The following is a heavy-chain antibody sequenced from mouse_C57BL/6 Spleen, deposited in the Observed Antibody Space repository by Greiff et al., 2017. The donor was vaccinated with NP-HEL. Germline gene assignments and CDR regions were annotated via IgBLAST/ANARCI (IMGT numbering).Heavy chain of an antibody. V-gene: IGHV1-82*01. D-gene: IGHD2-12*01. CDR2: IYPGDGDT. J-gene: IGHJ4*01. CDR3: ARWGAYYTRAMDY. CDR1: GYAFSSSW. Sequence: QVQLQQSGPELVKPGASVKISCKASGYAFSSSWMHWVKQRPGKGLEWIGRIYPGDGDTNYYGMFKGKATLTADKSSSTAYMQLSSLTSEDSAVYFCARWGAYYTRAMDYWGQGTSVTVSS.